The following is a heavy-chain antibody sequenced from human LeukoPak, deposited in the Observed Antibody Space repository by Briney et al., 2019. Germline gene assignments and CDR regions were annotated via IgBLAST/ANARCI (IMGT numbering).Heavy chain of an antibody. CDR3: AKDRGVRGFYDAFDI. D-gene: IGHD3-10*01. Sequence: RGSLRLSCAASGFTFSSYAMSWVRQAPGKGLEWVSAISGSGGSTYYADSVKGRFTISRDNSKNTLYLQMNSLRAKDTAVYYCAKDRGVRGFYDAFDIWGQGTMVTVSS. J-gene: IGHJ3*02. CDR1: GFTFSSYA. CDR2: ISGSGGST. V-gene: IGHV3-23*01.